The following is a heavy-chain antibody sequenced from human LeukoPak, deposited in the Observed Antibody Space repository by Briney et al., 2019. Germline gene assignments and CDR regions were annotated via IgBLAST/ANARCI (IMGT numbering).Heavy chain of an antibody. V-gene: IGHV1-18*01. Sequence: SVKDSCKASGYTFTSYGISWVRQAPGQGLEWMGWISAYNGDTNYAQKLQGRVTMTTDTSTSTAYMELRSLRFDDTAVYYCARGNSYGYIDYWGQGTLVTVSS. CDR1: GYTFTSYG. D-gene: IGHD5-18*01. J-gene: IGHJ4*02. CDR2: ISAYNGDT. CDR3: ARGNSYGYIDY.